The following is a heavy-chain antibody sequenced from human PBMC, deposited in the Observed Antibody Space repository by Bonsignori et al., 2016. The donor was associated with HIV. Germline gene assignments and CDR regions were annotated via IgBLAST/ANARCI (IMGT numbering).Heavy chain of an antibody. J-gene: IGHJ3*02. Sequence: WIRQPPGKGLEWLSLISGSGTSMFYADSVKGRFTVSRDNAKNSLYLHLNRLRAEDTAMYYCARIRSSGLGIRFDGFDIWGHGTMVTVSS. CDR2: ISGSGTSM. V-gene: IGHV3-11*04. CDR3: ARIRSSGLGIRFDGFDI. D-gene: IGHD3-10*01.